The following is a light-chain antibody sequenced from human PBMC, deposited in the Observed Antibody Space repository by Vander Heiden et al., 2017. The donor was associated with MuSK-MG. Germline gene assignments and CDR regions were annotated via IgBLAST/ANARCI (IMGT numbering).Light chain of an antibody. CDR2: EAS. CDR1: SSDVGTYNF. V-gene: IGLV2-23*01. Sequence: QSALTQPASVSGSPGQSITISCTGTSSDVGTYNFVSWYQQYPGKGPKLLLYEASKRPPGVSNRFSGSTSGNTASLTISGVQAEDEADYYCCSYAGGSTYVFGTGTKVTVL. CDR3: CSYAGGSTYV. J-gene: IGLJ1*01.